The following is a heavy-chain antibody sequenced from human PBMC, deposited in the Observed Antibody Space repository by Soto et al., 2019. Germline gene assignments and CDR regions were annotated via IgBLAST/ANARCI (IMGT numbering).Heavy chain of an antibody. CDR3: ANGRATYGLLTHDY. CDR1: GFSFRNYA. Sequence: PGGSLRLSCAASGFSFRNYAMSWVRQAPWKGLEWISTLTGSSSNIYYADSVKGRFAISRDNSRNTLYLQMNSLTAEDTAVYYCANGRATYGLLTHDYWGQGTLVTVSS. V-gene: IGHV3-23*01. J-gene: IGHJ4*02. CDR2: LTGSSSNI. D-gene: IGHD3-10*01.